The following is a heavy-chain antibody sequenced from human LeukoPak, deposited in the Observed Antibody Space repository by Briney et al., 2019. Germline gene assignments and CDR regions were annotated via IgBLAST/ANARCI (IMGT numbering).Heavy chain of an antibody. CDR2: IIPIFGIA. V-gene: IGHV1-69*04. CDR3: ARDLSGDGYPGY. J-gene: IGHJ4*02. CDR1: GGTVSSYA. Sequence: ASVKVSCKASGGTVSSYAISWVRQAPGQGLEWMGRIIPIFGIANYAQKFQGRVTITADKSTSTAYMELSSLRSEDTAVYYCARDLSGDGYPGYWGQGTLVTVSS. D-gene: IGHD5-24*01.